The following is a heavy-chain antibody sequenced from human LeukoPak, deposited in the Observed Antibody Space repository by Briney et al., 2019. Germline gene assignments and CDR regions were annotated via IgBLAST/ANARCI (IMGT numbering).Heavy chain of an antibody. D-gene: IGHD5-12*01. Sequence: GGSLRLSCAASGFTFSAYGMNRVRQAPGKGLEWISYISSGGTAIRYADSVKGRFTISRDNARNSLSLQMDSLRADDTGVYYCARAPGYSDSHWGQGTLVTVSS. J-gene: IGHJ1*01. CDR3: ARAPGYSDSH. V-gene: IGHV3-48*01. CDR1: GFTFSAYG. CDR2: ISSGGTAI.